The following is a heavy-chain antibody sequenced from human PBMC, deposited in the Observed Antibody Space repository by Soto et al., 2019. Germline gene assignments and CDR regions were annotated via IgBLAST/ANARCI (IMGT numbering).Heavy chain of an antibody. V-gene: IGHV1-69*01. CDR2: IIPIFGTA. CDR3: ARGDIVVVPAALVYYYGMDV. J-gene: IGHJ6*02. CDR1: GGTFSSYA. Sequence: QVQLVQSGAEVKKPGSSVKVSCKASGGTFSSYAISWVRQAPGQGLEWMGGIIPIFGTANYAQKFQGRVTITADESTSTAYMGLSSLRSEDTAVYYCARGDIVVVPAALVYYYGMDVWGQGTTVTVSS. D-gene: IGHD2-2*01.